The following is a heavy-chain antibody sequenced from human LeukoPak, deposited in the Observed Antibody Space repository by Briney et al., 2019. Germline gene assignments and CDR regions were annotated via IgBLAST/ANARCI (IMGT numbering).Heavy chain of an antibody. CDR3: ARRGIRFYGLDV. CDR1: GGSMSPYH. J-gene: IGHJ6*02. Sequence: SETLSLTCTVSGGSMSPYHWGWIRQPPGKGLEWTGYIYYSGSTNYNPSLKSRVTISVDTSKNQFSLKLSSVTAADTAVYYCARRGIRFYGLDVWGQGTTVTVSS. D-gene: IGHD3-3*02. V-gene: IGHV4-59*08. CDR2: IYYSGST.